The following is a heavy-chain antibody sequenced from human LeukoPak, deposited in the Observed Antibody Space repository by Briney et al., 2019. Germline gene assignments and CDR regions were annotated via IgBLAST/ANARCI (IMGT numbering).Heavy chain of an antibody. D-gene: IGHD1-26*01. CDR3: ASLGGTYDY. CDR2: ISDSGST. J-gene: IGHJ4*02. CDR1: GGSISSYY. V-gene: IGHV4-59*08. Sequence: SETLSLTCTVSGGSISSYYWSWVRQPPGKGLEWIGCISDSGSTNYNPSLKSRLTISRDTSKNQVSLKMRFVTAADTAVYFCASLGGTYDYWGQGTLVTVSS.